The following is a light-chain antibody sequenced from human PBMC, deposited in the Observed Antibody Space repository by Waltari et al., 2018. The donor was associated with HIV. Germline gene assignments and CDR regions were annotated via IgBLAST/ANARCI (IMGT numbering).Light chain of an antibody. CDR1: SNDVGSYNF. CDR2: ECS. J-gene: IGLJ2*01. V-gene: IGLV2-23*01. Sequence: QSALTQPASVSGSPGQSITISCTGTSNDVGSYNFVSWYQQHPGKAPRLIIYECSKRPSVGSNRCSGSKSGNTASLTISGLQAEDEADYSCCSYAGKSNTFLIFGGGTKLTVL. CDR3: CSYAGKSNTFLI.